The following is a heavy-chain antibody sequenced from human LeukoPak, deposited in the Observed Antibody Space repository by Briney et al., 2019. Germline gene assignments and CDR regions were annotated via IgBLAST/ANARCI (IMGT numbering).Heavy chain of an antibody. V-gene: IGHV1-2*02. Sequence: ASVKVSCKPSGYSFTGYYMHWVRQAPGQGLEWMGWINLKRDATNYTQKFQGRVTMTRDTSISTAYMELSRLRSDDTAVYYCASGYYDTSGQGYYFHYWGQGTLVTVSS. D-gene: IGHD3-22*01. CDR2: INLKRDAT. CDR3: ASGYYDTSGQGYYFHY. J-gene: IGHJ4*02. CDR1: GYSFTGYY.